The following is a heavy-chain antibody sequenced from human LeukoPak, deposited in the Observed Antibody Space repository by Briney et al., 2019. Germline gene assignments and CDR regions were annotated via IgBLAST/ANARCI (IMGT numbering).Heavy chain of an antibody. D-gene: IGHD4-23*01. CDR2: ISSSGSS. V-gene: IGHV4-4*09. J-gene: IGHJ4*02. Sequence: PSETLSLPCTVSVGSINSYYWSWIRQPPGKGLEYIGYISSSGSSNYNPSLRRRVTISVHTSKNQFSLKLSSVTAADTAVYYLARDGGNSPFDYWGQGTLVTVSS. CDR3: ARDGGNSPFDY. CDR1: VGSINSYY.